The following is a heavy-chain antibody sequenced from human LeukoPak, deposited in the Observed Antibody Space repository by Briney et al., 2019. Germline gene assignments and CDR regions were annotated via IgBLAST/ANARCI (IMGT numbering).Heavy chain of an antibody. Sequence: GGSLRLSYAASGFTFSSYAMHWVRQAPGKGLEWVAVISYDGSNKYYADSVKGRFTISRDNSKNTLYLQMNSLRAEDTAVYYCASSYDFWSGYYTGIGYFQHWGQGTLVTVSS. D-gene: IGHD3-3*01. J-gene: IGHJ1*01. CDR3: ASSYDFWSGYYTGIGYFQH. CDR1: GFTFSSYA. CDR2: ISYDGSNK. V-gene: IGHV3-30-3*01.